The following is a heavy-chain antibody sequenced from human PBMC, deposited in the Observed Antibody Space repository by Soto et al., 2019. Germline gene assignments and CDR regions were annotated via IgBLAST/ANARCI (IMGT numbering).Heavy chain of an antibody. V-gene: IGHV1-8*01. D-gene: IGHD3-3*01. CDR1: GYTFTSYD. J-gene: IGHJ4*02. CDR2: MNPNSGNT. Sequence: QVQLVQSGAEVKKPGASVKVSCKASGYTFTSYDINWVRQATGQGLEWMGWMNPNSGNTGYAQKFQGRVPMTRNTSISTAYMELSSLRSEDTAVYYCAKRGDFWSGYYSTFDYWGQGTLVTVSS. CDR3: AKRGDFWSGYYSTFDY.